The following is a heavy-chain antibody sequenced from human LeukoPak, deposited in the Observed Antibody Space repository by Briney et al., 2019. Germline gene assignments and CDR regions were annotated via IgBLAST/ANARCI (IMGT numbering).Heavy chain of an antibody. V-gene: IGHV3-23*01. CDR3: AKLTRLQSGGYFDWLTGYMGV. Sequence: HSGGSLRLSCAASGFTFSSYAMSWVRQAPGKGLEWVSATTGTGGNTYYADSVKGRFTISRDNSKNTLYVQMNSLRGEDTAVYYCAKLTRLQSGGYFDWLTGYMGVWGKGTTVTVSS. CDR1: GFTFSSYA. D-gene: IGHD3-9*01. J-gene: IGHJ6*03. CDR2: TTGTGGNT.